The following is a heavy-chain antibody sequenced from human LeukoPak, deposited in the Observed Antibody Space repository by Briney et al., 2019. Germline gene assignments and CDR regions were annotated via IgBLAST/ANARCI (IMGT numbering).Heavy chain of an antibody. CDR1: GFSVSTNF. Sequence: GGSLRLSCAASGFSVSTNFMSWVRQAPGKGLEWVSSFYRGGSTRYVDSVKGRFTTSRDHSKNTMYLQMNGLRVEDTAVYYCARYYDSSGYTQGAFDIWGQGTMVTVS. D-gene: IGHD3-22*01. CDR3: ARYYDSSGYTQGAFDI. CDR2: FYRGGST. J-gene: IGHJ3*02. V-gene: IGHV3-66*02.